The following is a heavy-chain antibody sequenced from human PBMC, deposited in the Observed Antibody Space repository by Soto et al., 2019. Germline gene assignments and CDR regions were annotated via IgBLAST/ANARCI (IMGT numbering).Heavy chain of an antibody. D-gene: IGHD5-12*01. V-gene: IGHV5-51*01. CDR1: GFSFAPNYW. CDR2: IDPRDFNT. CDR3: KRTNHLGVATADDFDY. J-gene: IGHJ4*02. Sequence: GESLKISCKGFGFSFAPNYWIAWARQMPGKGLEWVGIIDPRDFNTLYSPSFQGHVTVSLDNSITTTYLQWSSLRPSESAIYYCKRTNHLGVATADDFDYWGQGTLVTVSS.